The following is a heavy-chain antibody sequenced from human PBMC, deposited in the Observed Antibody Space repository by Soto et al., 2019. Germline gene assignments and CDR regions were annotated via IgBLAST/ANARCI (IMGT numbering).Heavy chain of an antibody. CDR3: ARRLGYCSGGSCYSDYYYYYGMDV. V-gene: IGHV1-69*06. CDR1: GGTFSSYA. CDR2: IIPIFGTA. J-gene: IGHJ6*02. Sequence: QVQLVQSGAEVKKPGSSMKVSCKASGGTFSSYAISWVRQAPGQGLEWMGGIIPIFGTANYAQKFQGRVTITADKSTSTAYMELSSLRSEDTAVYYCARRLGYCSGGSCYSDYYYYYGMDVWGQGTTVTVSS. D-gene: IGHD2-15*01.